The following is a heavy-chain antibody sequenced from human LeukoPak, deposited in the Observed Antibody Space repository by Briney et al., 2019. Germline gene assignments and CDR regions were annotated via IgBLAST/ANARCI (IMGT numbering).Heavy chain of an antibody. CDR2: IYSGGST. D-gene: IGHD3-10*01. CDR3: ARMRTLWFGESGALDV. J-gene: IGHJ6*04. CDR1: GFTVSSNY. V-gene: IGHV3-53*01. Sequence: GGSLRLSCAASGFTVSSNYMSWVRQAPGKGLEWVSVIYSGGSTYYADSVKGRFTISRDNSKNTLYLQMNSLRAEDTAVYYCARMRTLWFGESGALDVWGKGTTVTISS.